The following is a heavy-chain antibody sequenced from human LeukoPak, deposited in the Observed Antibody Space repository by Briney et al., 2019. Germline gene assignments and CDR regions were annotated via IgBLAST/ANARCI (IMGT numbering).Heavy chain of an antibody. J-gene: IGHJ3*02. V-gene: IGHV3-23*01. D-gene: IGHD3-22*01. Sequence: PGGPLRLSCAASGFTFSSYAMSWVRQAPGKGLEWVSAISGSGGSTYYADSVKGRFTISRDNSKNTLYLQMNSLRAEDTAVYYCARGGIDYYDSSGYYEPWAFDIWGQGTMVTVSS. CDR1: GFTFSSYA. CDR2: ISGSGGST. CDR3: ARGGIDYYDSSGYYEPWAFDI.